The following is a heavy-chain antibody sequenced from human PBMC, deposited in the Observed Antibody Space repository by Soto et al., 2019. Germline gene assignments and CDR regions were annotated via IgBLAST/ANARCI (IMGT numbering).Heavy chain of an antibody. CDR2: ISSSGSTI. D-gene: IGHD6-19*01. V-gene: IGHV3-48*03. J-gene: IGHJ4*02. Sequence: GGSLRLSCAASGFTFSSYEMNWVRQAPGKGLEWVSYISSSGSTIYYADSVKGRFTISRDNAKNSLYLQMNSLRAEDTAVYYCARDHVAVAVDYFDYWGQGTLVTVSS. CDR3: ARDHVAVAVDYFDY. CDR1: GFTFSSYE.